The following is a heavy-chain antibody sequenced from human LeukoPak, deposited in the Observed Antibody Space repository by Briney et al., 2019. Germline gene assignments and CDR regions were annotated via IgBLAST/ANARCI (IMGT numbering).Heavy chain of an antibody. D-gene: IGHD5-12*01. V-gene: IGHV1-2*06. J-gene: IGHJ4*02. CDR3: ARSHADYGYDYDWFDY. Sequence: VASVKVSCKASGYTFSDYYIHWVRQAPGQGLEWMGRINPKSGRTNYAQKFQDRVTMTRDTSIWTAYMELSRLRSDDTAVYYCARSHADYGYDYDWFDYWGQGTLVTVSS. CDR1: GYTFSDYY. CDR2: INPKSGRT.